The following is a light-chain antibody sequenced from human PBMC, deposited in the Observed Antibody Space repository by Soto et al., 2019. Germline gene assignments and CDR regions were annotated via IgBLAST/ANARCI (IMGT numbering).Light chain of an antibody. CDR2: AAS. V-gene: IGKV1-39*01. Sequence: DIQMTQSPSSLSASVGDRVTISCRASQSISSYLNRYQAKPGKAPKLLIYAASSLHRGVPSRYSGSGSGTDFTLSISSLQPEDCATYYCQQSYSTPWTFGQGTKVEMK. CDR3: QQSYSTPWT. CDR1: QSISSY. J-gene: IGKJ1*01.